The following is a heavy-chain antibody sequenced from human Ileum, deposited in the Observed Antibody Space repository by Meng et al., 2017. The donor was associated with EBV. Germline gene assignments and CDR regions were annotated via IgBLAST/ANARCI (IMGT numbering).Heavy chain of an antibody. CDR3: ARDPTGGEDHPRV. D-gene: IGHD1-14*01. J-gene: IGHJ4*02. V-gene: IGHV4-4*02. Sequence: QVQLHGSGLGTVKHSGNLSLTCAVSCGSISSSNWWSWVRQPPGKGLEWIGKIYHSGITIYNTSLKSLVTMSVDNSKNQFSLKLKSMTAADTAVYYCARDPTGGEDHPRVWGQGTLVTVSS. CDR2: IYHSGIT. CDR1: CGSISSSNW.